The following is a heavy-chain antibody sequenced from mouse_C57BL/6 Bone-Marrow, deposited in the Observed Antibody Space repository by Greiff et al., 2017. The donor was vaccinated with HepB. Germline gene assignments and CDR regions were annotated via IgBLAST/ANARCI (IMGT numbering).Heavy chain of an antibody. CDR3: ARGIITTVVATDWYFDV. V-gene: IGHV4-1*01. J-gene: IGHJ1*03. CDR2: INPDSSTI. D-gene: IGHD1-1*01. Sequence: EVMLVESGGGLVQPGGSLKLSCAASGIYFSRYWMSWVRRAPGKGLEWIGEINPDSSTINYAPSLKDKFIISRDNAKNTLYLQMSKVRSENTALYYCARGIITTVVATDWYFDVWGTGTTVTVSS. CDR1: GIYFSRYW.